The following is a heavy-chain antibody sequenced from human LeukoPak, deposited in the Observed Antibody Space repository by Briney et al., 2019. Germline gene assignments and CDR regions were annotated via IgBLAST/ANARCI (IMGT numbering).Heavy chain of an antibody. V-gene: IGHV3-23*01. J-gene: IGHJ4*02. CDR3: AKGPVTIAVADRFDY. Sequence: GGSLRLSCVASGFTFSIYAMSWVRQAPGKGLEWVSAITGGGGSTYYADSVKGRFTISRDNAKNTLYLQMNSLRAEDTAVYYCAKGPVTIAVADRFDYWGQGTLVTVSS. D-gene: IGHD6-19*01. CDR1: GFTFSIYA. CDR2: ITGGGGST.